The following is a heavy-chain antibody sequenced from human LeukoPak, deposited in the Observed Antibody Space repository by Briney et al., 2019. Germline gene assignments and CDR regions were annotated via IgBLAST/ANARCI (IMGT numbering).Heavy chain of an antibody. V-gene: IGHV3-30*18. D-gene: IGHD6-13*01. CDR3: AEDAAGPEY. CDR2: ISYDGSNK. CDR1: GFTFSSYG. Sequence: GGSLRLSCAASGFTFSSYGMHWVRQAPGKGLEWVAVISYDGSNKYYADSVKGRFTISRDNSRNTLYLQMNSLRAEDTAVYYCAEDAAGPEYWGQGTLVTVSS. J-gene: IGHJ4*02.